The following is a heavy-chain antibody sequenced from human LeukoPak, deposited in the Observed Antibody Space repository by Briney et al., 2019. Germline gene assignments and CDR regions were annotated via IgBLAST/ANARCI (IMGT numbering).Heavy chain of an antibody. Sequence: ASVKVSCMASGYTFTSYAMNWVRQAPGQGLEWMGWINTNTGNPTYAQGFTGRFVFSLDTSVSTAYLQISSLKAEDTAVYYCARVDESGYYVPFDYWGQGTLVTVSS. CDR1: GYTFTSYA. D-gene: IGHD3-22*01. CDR2: INTNTGNP. V-gene: IGHV7-4-1*02. J-gene: IGHJ4*02. CDR3: ARVDESGYYVPFDY.